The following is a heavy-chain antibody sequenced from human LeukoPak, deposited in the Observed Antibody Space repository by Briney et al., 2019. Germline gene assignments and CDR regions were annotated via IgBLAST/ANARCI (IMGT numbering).Heavy chain of an antibody. CDR2: IVVGSGNT. CDR1: GFTFTSSA. V-gene: IGHV1-58*01. D-gene: IGHD3-10*01. J-gene: IGHJ3*02. CDR3: AAGRSLLGGAFDI. Sequence: ASVKVSCKSSGFTFTSSAVQWVRQARGQRLEWIGWIVVGSGNTNYAQKFQERVTITRDMSTSTAYMELSSLRSEDTAVYYCAAGRSLLGGAFDIWGQGTMVTVSS.